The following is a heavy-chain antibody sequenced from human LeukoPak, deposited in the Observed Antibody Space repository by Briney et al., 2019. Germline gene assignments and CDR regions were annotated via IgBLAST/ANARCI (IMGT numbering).Heavy chain of an antibody. CDR2: INHSGST. V-gene: IGHV4-34*01. D-gene: IGHD3-10*01. Sequence: SETLPLTCAVYGGSFSGYYWSWIRQPPGKGLEWIGEINHSGSTNYNPSLKSRVTISVDTSKNQFSLKLSSVTAADTAVYYCAREYGSGSYYNQKYFQHWGQGTLVTVSS. CDR1: GGSFSGYY. J-gene: IGHJ1*01. CDR3: AREYGSGSYYNQKYFQH.